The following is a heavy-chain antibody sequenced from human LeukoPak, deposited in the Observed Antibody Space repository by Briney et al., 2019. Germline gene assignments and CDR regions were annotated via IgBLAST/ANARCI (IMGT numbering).Heavy chain of an antibody. CDR3: ASMYYYDSSGYLDY. D-gene: IGHD3-22*01. V-gene: IGHV4-31*03. CDR2: IYYSGTT. Sequence: SQTLSLTCTVSGGSISSGGHYWSWIRQHPGKGLEWIGYIYYSGTTYYNPSLKSRVTISVDTSKNQFSLKLSSVTAADTAVYYCASMYYYDSSGYLDYWGQGTLVTVSS. J-gene: IGHJ4*02. CDR1: GGSISSGGHY.